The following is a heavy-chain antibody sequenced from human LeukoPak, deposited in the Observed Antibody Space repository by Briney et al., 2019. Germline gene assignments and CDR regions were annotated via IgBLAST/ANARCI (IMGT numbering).Heavy chain of an antibody. CDR3: ARTTEGGYTYDYFYYYYMDV. J-gene: IGHJ6*03. D-gene: IGHD5-18*01. V-gene: IGHV4-59*01. Sequence: PSETLSLTCAVYDGSFSGYYWSWIRQPPGKGLEWIGYIYYSGSTNYNPSLKSRVTISVDTSKNQFSLKLSSVTAADTAVYYCARTTEGGYTYDYFYYYYMDVWGKGTTVTISS. CDR1: DGSFSGYY. CDR2: IYYSGST.